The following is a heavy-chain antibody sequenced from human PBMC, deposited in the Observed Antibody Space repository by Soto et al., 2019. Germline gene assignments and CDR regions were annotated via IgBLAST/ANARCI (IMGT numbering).Heavy chain of an antibody. J-gene: IGHJ4*02. CDR1: GFTFSNYG. Sequence: QVQLVESGGGVVQPGKSLRLSCAASGFTFSNYGMHWVRQAPGKGLAWVAVMWYDGSNTYYTDSLKGRFTISRDNSKSRLYLQMNNMRAEVTAVYFCARWNWNYGYFDYWGQGTLVTVSS. CDR3: ARWNWNYGYFDY. D-gene: IGHD1-7*01. CDR2: MWYDGSNT. V-gene: IGHV3-33*01.